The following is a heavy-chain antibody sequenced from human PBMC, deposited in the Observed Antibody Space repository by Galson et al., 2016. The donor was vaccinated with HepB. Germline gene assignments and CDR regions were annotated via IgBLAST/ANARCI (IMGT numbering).Heavy chain of an antibody. CDR2: IGHDGIEK. D-gene: IGHD3-9*01. J-gene: IGHJ4*02. CDR1: GFTFTDYW. CDR3: ARNSGFHDH. Sequence: SLRLSCASSGFTFTDYWVTWVRQAPGKGLEWVANIGHDGIEKYYADSVKGRFIISRDNVKNSLYLQMNSLRAEDTAVYYCARNSGFHDHWGQGTLVTVSS. V-gene: IGHV3-7*05.